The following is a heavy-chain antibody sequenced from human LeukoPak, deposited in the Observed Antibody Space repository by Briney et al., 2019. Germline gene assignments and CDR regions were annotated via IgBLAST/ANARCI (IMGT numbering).Heavy chain of an antibody. D-gene: IGHD4-23*01. CDR1: RFTFNTYD. Sequence: GGSLRLSCAASRFTFNTYDMHWVRQAPGKGLEWVAFIVYDGGNTYYTDSVKGRFTISRDNSKDTLYLQMDGLRAEDTAVYYCARERSTVAPPHPFDYWGQGTLVTVSS. V-gene: IGHV3-30*02. J-gene: IGHJ4*02. CDR3: ARERSTVAPPHPFDY. CDR2: IVYDGGNT.